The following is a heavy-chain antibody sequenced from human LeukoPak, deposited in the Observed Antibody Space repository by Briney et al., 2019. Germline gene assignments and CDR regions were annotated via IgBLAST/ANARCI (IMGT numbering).Heavy chain of an antibody. CDR1: GYTFTSYG. V-gene: IGHV1-18*01. CDR3: ARIGSGRSHSAY. CDR2: ISAYNGNT. D-gene: IGHD1-26*01. Sequence: ASVKVSCKASGYTFTSYGISWVRQAPGQGLEWMGWISAYNGNTNYAQKLQGRVTMTTDTSTSTAYMELRSLRSDDTAVYHSARIGSGRSHSAYWGQGTLVTVSS. J-gene: IGHJ4*02.